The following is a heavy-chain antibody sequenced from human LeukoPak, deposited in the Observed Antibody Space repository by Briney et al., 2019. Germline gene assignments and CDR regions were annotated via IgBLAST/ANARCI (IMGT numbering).Heavy chain of an antibody. CDR3: AKDMGVVVITSLDY. CDR1: GFTFSSYA. CDR2: ISGSGGST. D-gene: IGHD3-22*01. J-gene: IGHJ4*02. Sequence: GGSLRLSCAASGFTFSSYAMSWVRQAPGKGLEWVSAISGSGGSTYYADSVKGRFTISRDNSKNTLYLQMNSLRAEDTAVYYCAKDMGVVVITSLDYWGQGTLVTISS. V-gene: IGHV3-23*01.